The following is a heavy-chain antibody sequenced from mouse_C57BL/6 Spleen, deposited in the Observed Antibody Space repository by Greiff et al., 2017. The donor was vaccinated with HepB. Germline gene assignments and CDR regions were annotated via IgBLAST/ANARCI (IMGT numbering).Heavy chain of an antibody. J-gene: IGHJ4*01. CDR2: IYPGDGDT. CDR1: GYAFSSYW. D-gene: IGHD1-1*01. CDR3: ARSGNYYGSRDYAMDY. V-gene: IGHV1-80*01. Sequence: VQLQESGAELVKPGASVKISCKASGYAFSSYWMNWVKQRPGKGLEWIGQIYPGDGDTNYNGKFKGKATLTADKSSSTAYMQLSSLTSEDSAVYFCARSGNYYGSRDYAMDYWGQGTSVTVSS.